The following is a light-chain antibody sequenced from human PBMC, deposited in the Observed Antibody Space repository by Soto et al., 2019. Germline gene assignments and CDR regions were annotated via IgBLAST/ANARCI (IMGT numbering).Light chain of an antibody. Sequence: QSVLTQPASVSEDPGQRVTISCSGGSSNIGNNAVNWYQQLPGKAPRLLIYYDDQLPSGVSHRFSGSKSGTSASLAISGLQSEDEADYHCAAWDDSLKCVVFGGGTKVTVL. V-gene: IGLV1-36*01. CDR1: SSNIGNNA. CDR2: YDD. CDR3: AAWDDSLKCVV. J-gene: IGLJ2*01.